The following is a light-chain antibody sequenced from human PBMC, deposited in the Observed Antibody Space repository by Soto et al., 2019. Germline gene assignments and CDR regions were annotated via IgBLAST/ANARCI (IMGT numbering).Light chain of an antibody. CDR1: QSVSSY. CDR2: DAS. V-gene: IGKV3-11*01. Sequence: EIVLAQSPVNLALAPGEGATLSCRASQSVSSYLAWYQQKPGQAPRLLIYDASNRATGIPARFSGSGSGTDFTLTISSLEPEDFAVYYCQQRKNWPVPFGQGTRLEIK. CDR3: QQRKNWPVP. J-gene: IGKJ5*01.